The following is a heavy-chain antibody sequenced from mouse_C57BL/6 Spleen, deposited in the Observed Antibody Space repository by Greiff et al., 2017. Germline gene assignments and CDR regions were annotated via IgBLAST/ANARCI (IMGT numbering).Heavy chain of an antibody. V-gene: IGHV1-19*01. CDR3: ARRAYYGSSPYAMDY. CDR1: GYTFTDYY. D-gene: IGHD1-1*01. J-gene: IGHJ4*01. Sequence: EVQLQQSGPVLVKPGASVKMSCKASGYTFTDYYMNWVKQSHGKSLEWIGVINPYNGGTSYNQKFKGKATLTVDKSSSTAYMELNSLTSEDSAVYYCARRAYYGSSPYAMDYWGQGTSVTVSS. CDR2: INPYNGGT.